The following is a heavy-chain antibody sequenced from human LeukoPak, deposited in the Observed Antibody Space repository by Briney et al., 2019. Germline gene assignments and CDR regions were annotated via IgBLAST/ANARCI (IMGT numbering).Heavy chain of an antibody. J-gene: IGHJ3*02. CDR1: GGSISSYY. CDR2: IYYSGST. D-gene: IGHD3-10*01. Sequence: SETLSLTCTVSGGSISSYYWSWIRQPPGKGLEWIGYIYYSGSTNYNPSLKSRVTISVDTSKNQVSLKLSSVTAADTAVYYCARTATLIWFGEGHDAFDIWGQGTMVTVSS. CDR3: ARTATLIWFGEGHDAFDI. V-gene: IGHV4-59*08.